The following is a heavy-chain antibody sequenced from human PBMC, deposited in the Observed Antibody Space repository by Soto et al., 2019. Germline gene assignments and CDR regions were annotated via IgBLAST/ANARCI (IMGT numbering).Heavy chain of an antibody. Sequence: QVQLQQWGAGLLKPSETLSLTCAVYGGSFSGYYWSWIRQPPGKGLEWIGEINHSGSTNYNPSLKSRVTISVDTSQNQFSLKLSSVTAADTAVYYCARWYKVVVAAAAMDVWGQGTTVTVSS. CDR1: GGSFSGYY. V-gene: IGHV4-34*01. CDR2: INHSGST. D-gene: IGHD2-15*01. CDR3: ARWYKVVVAAAAMDV. J-gene: IGHJ6*02.